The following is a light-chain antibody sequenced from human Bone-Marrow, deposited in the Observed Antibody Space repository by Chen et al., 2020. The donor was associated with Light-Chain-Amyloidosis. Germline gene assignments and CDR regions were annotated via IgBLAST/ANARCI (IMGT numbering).Light chain of an antibody. V-gene: IGLV1-47*01. J-gene: IGLJ1*01. CDR3: AAWDGSLSGYV. CDR2: RNN. Sequence: QSVLPQPPSASRTPRQWVTISCSGASSNIGINYVYWYQYFPGAAPILLIHRNNQRPSGVPDRFSASKSGTSAFLAISGLRSEDEADYYCAAWDGSLSGYVFGAGTKVIVL. CDR1: SSNIGINY.